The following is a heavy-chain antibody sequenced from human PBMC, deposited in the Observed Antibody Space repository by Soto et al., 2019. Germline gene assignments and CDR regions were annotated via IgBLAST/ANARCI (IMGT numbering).Heavy chain of an antibody. CDR2: ISYDGSNK. V-gene: IGHV3-30*18. J-gene: IGHJ4*02. Sequence: GGSLRLSCAASGFTFSSYGMHWVRQAPGKGLEWVAVISYDGSNKYYADSVKGRFTISRDNSKNTLYLQMNSLRAEDTAVYYCAKDGGSSGWSPGYWGQGTLVTVSS. D-gene: IGHD6-19*01. CDR1: GFTFSSYG. CDR3: AKDGGSSGWSPGY.